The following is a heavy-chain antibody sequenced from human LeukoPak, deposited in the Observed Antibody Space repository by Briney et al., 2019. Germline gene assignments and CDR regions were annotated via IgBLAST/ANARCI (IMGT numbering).Heavy chain of an antibody. CDR2: INPSGSDT. CDR1: GYTFTAYY. V-gene: IGHV1-46*01. CDR3: ARDRRYYYDSSGHDAFDI. D-gene: IGHD3-22*01. J-gene: IGHJ3*02. Sequence: ASVKVSCKATGYTFTAYYMHWVRQAPGQGLEWMGLINPSGSDTVYAQKFQGRVTITADKSTSTAYMELSSLRSEDTAVYYCARDRRYYYDSSGHDAFDIWGQGTMVTVSS.